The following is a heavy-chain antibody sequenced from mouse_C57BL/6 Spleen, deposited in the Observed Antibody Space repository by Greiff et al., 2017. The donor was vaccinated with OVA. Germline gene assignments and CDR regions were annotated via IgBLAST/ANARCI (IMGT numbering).Heavy chain of an antibody. V-gene: IGHV3-6*01. D-gene: IGHD2-1*01. CDR1: GYSITSGYY. CDR2: ISYDGSN. CDR3: ARETIYGNSGYYAMDY. Sequence: VQLQQSGPGLVKPSQSLSLTCSVTGYSITSGYYWNWIRQFPGNKLEWMGYISYDGSNNYNPSLKNRISITRDTSKNQFFLKLNSVTTEDTATYYSARETIYGNSGYYAMDYWGQGTSVTVSS. J-gene: IGHJ4*01.